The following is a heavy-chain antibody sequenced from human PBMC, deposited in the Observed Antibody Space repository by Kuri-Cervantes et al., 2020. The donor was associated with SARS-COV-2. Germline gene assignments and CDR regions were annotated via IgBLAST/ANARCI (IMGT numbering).Heavy chain of an antibody. Sequence: GGSLRLSCAASGFTFSSYSMNWVRQAPGKGLEWVSAISGSGGSTYYADSVKGRFTISRDNSKNTLYLQMNSLRAEDTAVYYCAKDGDSSGYYADAFDIWGQGTMVTVSS. V-gene: IGHV3-23*01. D-gene: IGHD3-22*01. CDR1: GFTFSSYS. CDR3: AKDGDSSGYYADAFDI. J-gene: IGHJ3*02. CDR2: ISGSGGST.